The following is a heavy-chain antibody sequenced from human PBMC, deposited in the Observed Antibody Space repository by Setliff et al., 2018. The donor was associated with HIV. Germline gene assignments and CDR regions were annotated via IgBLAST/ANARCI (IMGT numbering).Heavy chain of an antibody. Sequence: PGGSLRLSCAASGFTFSSYEMNWVRQAPGKGLEWVSYISSSGSTIYYADSVKGRFTISRDNAKNSLYLQMNSLRAEDTAVYYCTRVGTSSTYYYMDVWGRGTTVTVSS. V-gene: IGHV3-48*03. CDR1: GFTFSSYE. CDR2: ISSSGSTI. CDR3: TRVGTSSTYYYMDV. D-gene: IGHD7-27*01. J-gene: IGHJ6*03.